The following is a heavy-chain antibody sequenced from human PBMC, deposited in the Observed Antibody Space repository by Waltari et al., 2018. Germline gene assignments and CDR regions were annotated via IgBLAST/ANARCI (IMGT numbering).Heavy chain of an antibody. D-gene: IGHD6-13*01. J-gene: IGHJ4*02. CDR3: ARTAAALYYFDY. Sequence: QVQLQESGPGLVKPSQTLSLTCTVSGGSISSGGYYWSWIRQHPGKGLEWIGYIYYSGSTYYNPSLKSRVTISVDTSKNQFSQKLSSVTAADTAVYYCARTAAALYYFDYWGQGTLVTVSS. CDR2: IYYSGST. V-gene: IGHV4-31*03. CDR1: GGSISSGGYY.